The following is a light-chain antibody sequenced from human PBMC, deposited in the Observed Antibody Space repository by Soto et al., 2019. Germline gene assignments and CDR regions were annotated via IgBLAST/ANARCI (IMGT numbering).Light chain of an antibody. Sequence: DIQMTQSPSTLSASVGDRVTITCRASQSISSWLAWYQQKPGKAPKLLIYKASSLHSGVPSRFSGSGSGTEFTLTITSLQPDDFATYYCQQYETFSGTFGPGTKVDIK. CDR3: QQYETFSGT. J-gene: IGKJ1*01. CDR2: KAS. V-gene: IGKV1-5*03. CDR1: QSISSW.